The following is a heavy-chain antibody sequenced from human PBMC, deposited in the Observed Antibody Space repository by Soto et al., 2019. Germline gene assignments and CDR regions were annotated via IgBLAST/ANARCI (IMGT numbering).Heavy chain of an antibody. Sequence: SETLSLTCTVSGGSISSYYWSWIRQPPGKGLEWIGYIYYSGSTNYNPSLKSRVTISVDTSKNQFSLKLSSVTAADTAVYYCASTDIVVVPAAMESPLSDYYMDVWGKGTTVTVSS. D-gene: IGHD2-2*01. V-gene: IGHV4-59*01. J-gene: IGHJ6*03. CDR2: IYYSGST. CDR1: GGSISSYY. CDR3: ASTDIVVVPAAMESPLSDYYMDV.